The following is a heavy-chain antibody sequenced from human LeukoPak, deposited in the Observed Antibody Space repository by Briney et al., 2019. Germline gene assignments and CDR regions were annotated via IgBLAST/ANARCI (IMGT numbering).Heavy chain of an antibody. CDR3: ASPGVEMATIGRLYYFDY. V-gene: IGHV4-34*01. CDR1: GGSFSGYY. J-gene: IGHJ4*02. D-gene: IGHD5-12*01. CDR2: INHSGST. Sequence: SETLSLTCAVYGGSFSGYYWSWIRQPPGKGLEWIGEINHSGSTNYNPSLKSRVTISVDTAKNQFSLKLSSVTAADTAVYYRASPGVEMATIGRLYYFDYWGQGTLVTVSS.